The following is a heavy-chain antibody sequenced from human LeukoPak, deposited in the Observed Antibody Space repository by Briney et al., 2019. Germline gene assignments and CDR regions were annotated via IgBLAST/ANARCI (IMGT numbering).Heavy chain of an antibody. J-gene: IGHJ6*03. Sequence: GGSLRLSCAASGFTFSSYWMHWARQTPGHGLRWVSRIGTDGSSTTYADSVKGPFTISRDHAKSTLYLQMISLRVEDTAVYYCGRGFAVVPAGLMDVWGKGTTVTASS. V-gene: IGHV3-74*03. CDR1: GFTFSSYW. D-gene: IGHD2-2*01. CDR2: IGTDGSST. CDR3: GRGFAVVPAGLMDV.